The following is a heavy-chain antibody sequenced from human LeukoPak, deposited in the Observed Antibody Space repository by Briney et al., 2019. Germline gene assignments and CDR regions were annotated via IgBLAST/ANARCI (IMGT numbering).Heavy chain of an antibody. V-gene: IGHV1-2*02. D-gene: IGHD2-15*01. CDR3: ARGGHYCSGGKRYRTDY. CDR1: RSTFPRYF. J-gene: IGHJ4*02. CDR2: FSPNSGGT. Sequence: GVSVKVSCKPSRSTFPRYFILWARQTPSLRLEGMGGFSPNSGGTNYAQKFQARVTMTRDTSISTHYMQQSGLTSDDTAAYYCARGGHYCSGGKRYRTDYWGQGTLVTVSS.